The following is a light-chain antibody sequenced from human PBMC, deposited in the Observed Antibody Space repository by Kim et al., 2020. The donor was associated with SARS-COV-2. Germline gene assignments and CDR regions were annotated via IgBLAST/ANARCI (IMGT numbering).Light chain of an antibody. CDR2: SAS. CDR1: QTIGIS. Sequence: EIAMTQSPVTLSASPGERATLSCRASQTIGISLAWYQQKPGQAPRILIHSASTRATGVAARFSGSGSGTEFTLTISSLQSEDFAAYYCQHYHTWPRTFGPGTKVDIK. J-gene: IGKJ3*01. V-gene: IGKV3-15*01. CDR3: QHYHTWPRT.